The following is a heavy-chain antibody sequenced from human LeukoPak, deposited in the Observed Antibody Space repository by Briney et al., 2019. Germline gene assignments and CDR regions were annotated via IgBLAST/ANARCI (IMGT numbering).Heavy chain of an antibody. V-gene: IGHV3-30*03. J-gene: IGHJ4*02. CDR3: ARDLRYDYVWGSYRQGFDY. CDR1: GFTFSSYG. D-gene: IGHD3-16*02. Sequence: GRSLRLSCAASGFTFSSYGMHWVRQAPGKGLEWVAVISYDGSNKYYADSVKGRFTISRDNSKNTLYLQMNSLRAEDTAVYYCARDLRYDYVWGSYRQGFDYWGQGTLVTVSS. CDR2: ISYDGSNK.